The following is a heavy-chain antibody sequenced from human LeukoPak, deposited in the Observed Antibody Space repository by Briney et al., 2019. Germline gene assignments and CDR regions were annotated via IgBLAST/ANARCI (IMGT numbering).Heavy chain of an antibody. Sequence: ASVKVSCKASGGTFSRNAISWVRQAPGQGLEWMGRIIPILGIANYAQKFQGRVTITADKSTSTAYMELSSLRSEDTAIYYCARGKAEMATVAAFDYWGQGTLVTVSS. CDR2: IIPILGIA. CDR3: ARGKAEMATVAAFDY. J-gene: IGHJ4*02. D-gene: IGHD5-24*01. V-gene: IGHV1-69*04. CDR1: GGTFSRNA.